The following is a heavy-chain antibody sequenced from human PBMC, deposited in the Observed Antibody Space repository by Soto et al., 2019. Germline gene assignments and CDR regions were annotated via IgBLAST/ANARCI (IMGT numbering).Heavy chain of an antibody. CDR2: LYYSGNT. CDR3: ATRQGGSYNWFDP. Sequence: TLSLTCTVSGGSISRSSYSWAWIRQPPGKGLEWIGTLYYSGNTYYNPSPKSRVTISVDTSKNQFSLKLSSVTAADTAVYYCATRQGGSYNWFDPWGQGTLVTVSS. D-gene: IGHD2-15*01. V-gene: IGHV4-39*01. J-gene: IGHJ5*02. CDR1: GGSISRSSYS.